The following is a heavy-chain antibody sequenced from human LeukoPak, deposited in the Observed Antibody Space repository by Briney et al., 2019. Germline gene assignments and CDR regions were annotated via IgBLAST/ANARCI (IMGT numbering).Heavy chain of an antibody. J-gene: IGHJ4*02. Sequence: GGSLRLSCAASGFTFSSYSMNWVRQAPGKGLEWVSSISSSSSYIYYADSVKGRFTISRDNAKNSLYLQMNSLRAEDTAVYYCARGGTVTTLDYFDYWGQGTLVTVSS. D-gene: IGHD4-17*01. V-gene: IGHV3-21*01. CDR2: ISSSSSYI. CDR1: GFTFSSYS. CDR3: ARGGTVTTLDYFDY.